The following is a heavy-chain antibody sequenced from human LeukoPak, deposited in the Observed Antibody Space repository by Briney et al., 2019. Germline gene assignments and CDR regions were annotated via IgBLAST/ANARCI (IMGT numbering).Heavy chain of an antibody. D-gene: IGHD1-14*01. Sequence: SETLSLTCTVSGGSISSYYWSWIRQPAGKGLEWIGRIYTSGSTNYNPSLKSRVTMSVDTSKNQFSLKLTSVTAADTAVYYCARTTNMLDPIDYWGQGTLVTVSS. V-gene: IGHV4-4*07. CDR2: IYTSGST. CDR1: GGSISSYY. J-gene: IGHJ4*02. CDR3: ARTTNMLDPIDY.